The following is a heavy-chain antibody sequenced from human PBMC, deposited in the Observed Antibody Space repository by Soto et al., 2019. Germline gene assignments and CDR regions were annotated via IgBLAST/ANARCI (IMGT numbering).Heavy chain of an antibody. D-gene: IGHD6-19*01. CDR2: INHSGST. CDR3: ARKYSSGWYHFDY. Sequence: SETLSLTCAVYGGSFSGYYWSWIRQPPGKGLEWIGEINHSGSTNYNPSLKSRVTISVDTSKNQFSLKLSPVTAADTAVYYCARKYSSGWYHFDYWGQGTLVTVSS. CDR1: GGSFSGYY. V-gene: IGHV4-34*01. J-gene: IGHJ4*02.